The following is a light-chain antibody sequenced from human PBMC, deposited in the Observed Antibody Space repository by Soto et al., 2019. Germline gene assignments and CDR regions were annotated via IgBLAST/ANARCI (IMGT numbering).Light chain of an antibody. CDR3: QQSYSTPFT. J-gene: IGKJ3*01. CDR1: QSISDY. V-gene: IGKV1-39*01. Sequence: DIQMPQSPSSLSASVGDRVTITCRASQSISDYLNWYQQKPGKTPKLLIYAASTLQSGVPLRFSGSGSGTDFTLTISSLQREDFATYHCQQSYSTPFTFGPGTKVDIK. CDR2: AAS.